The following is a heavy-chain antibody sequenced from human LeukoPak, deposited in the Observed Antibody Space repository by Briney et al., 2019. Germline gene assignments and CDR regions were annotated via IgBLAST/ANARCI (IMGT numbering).Heavy chain of an antibody. CDR3: ARGVGLWFGDLDGVIQTHFDY. V-gene: IGHV4-59*01. Sequence: SETLSLTCTVSGGSISSYYWSWIRQPPGKGLEWIGYIYYSGSTNYNPSLKSRVTISVDTSKNQFSLKLSSVTAADTAVYYCARGVGLWFGDLDGVIQTHFDYWGQRTLVTVSS. CDR1: GGSISSYY. CDR2: IYYSGST. D-gene: IGHD3-10*01. J-gene: IGHJ4*02.